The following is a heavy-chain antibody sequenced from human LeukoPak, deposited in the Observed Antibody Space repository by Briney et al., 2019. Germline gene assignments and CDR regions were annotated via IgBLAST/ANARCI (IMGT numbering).Heavy chain of an antibody. J-gene: IGHJ6*02. D-gene: IGHD2-15*01. V-gene: IGHV3-48*03. CDR1: GFPFSSYE. CDR3: ARNVESQFYYYGMDV. CDR2: ISTTASTK. Sequence: PGGSLRLSCAASGFPFSSYEMNWVRQAPGKGLEWISDISTTASTKNYADSVKGRFTISRDNAESSLYLQMNSLRAEDTALYYCARNVESQFYYYGMDVWGQGTTVTVSS.